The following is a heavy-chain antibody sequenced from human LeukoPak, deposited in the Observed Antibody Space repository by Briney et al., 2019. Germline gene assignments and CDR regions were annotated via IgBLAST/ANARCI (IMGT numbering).Heavy chain of an antibody. CDR3: AKDTQETVPAHNWFDP. D-gene: IGHD4-17*01. Sequence: GGSLRLSCAASGFTFDNYAMHWVRLAPGKGLEWVSGISWNSGSIGYADSVKGRFTISRDNAKNSLYLQMNSLRAEDTALYYCAKDTQETVPAHNWFDPWGQGTLVTVSS. CDR2: ISWNSGSI. CDR1: GFTFDNYA. J-gene: IGHJ5*02. V-gene: IGHV3-9*01.